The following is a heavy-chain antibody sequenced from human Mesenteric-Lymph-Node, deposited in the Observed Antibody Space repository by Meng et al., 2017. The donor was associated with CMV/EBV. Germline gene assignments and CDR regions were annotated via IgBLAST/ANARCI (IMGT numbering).Heavy chain of an antibody. Sequence: SETLSLTCTVSGGSISSYYWNWIRQPPGKGLEWIGYIYYSGSTNYNPSLKSRVTISVDTSKNQFSLRLSFVTAADTAVYYCARHDSSLVVTGWGQGTTVTVSS. J-gene: IGHJ6*02. CDR1: GGSISSYY. V-gene: IGHV4-59*01. D-gene: IGHD4-23*01. CDR2: IYYSGST. CDR3: ARHDSSLVVTG.